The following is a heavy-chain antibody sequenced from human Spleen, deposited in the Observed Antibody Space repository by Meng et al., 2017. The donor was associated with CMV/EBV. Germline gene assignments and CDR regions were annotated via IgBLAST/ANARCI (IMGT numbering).Heavy chain of an antibody. Sequence: GGSLRLSCTVSGFTFSNNWMTWVRQVPGKGLEWVANIKHDGSEEYYVDSVKGRFTISRDNAKNPLFLQMNSLRAEDTALYYCVRGSGSGWFMVHWGQGTLVTVSS. D-gene: IGHD6-19*01. CDR2: IKHDGSEE. V-gene: IGHV3-7*01. CDR3: VRGSGSGWFMVH. J-gene: IGHJ4*02. CDR1: GFTFSNNW.